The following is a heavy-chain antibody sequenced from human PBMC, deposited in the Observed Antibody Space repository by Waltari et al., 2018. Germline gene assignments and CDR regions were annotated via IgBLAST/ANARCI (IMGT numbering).Heavy chain of an antibody. D-gene: IGHD2-15*01. CDR1: GSRFSNVG. Sequence: QVQLVESGGGVVQPGSSLRLSCAAPGSRFSNVGMHWVRQAPGKGLEWVAIISHDGSDKHYADSVKGRFTSARDNSKNTLYLQMINLRPEDTATYYCAKACSGGTFCYYIDHWGQGTLVTVSS. J-gene: IGHJ4*02. CDR3: AKACSGGTFCYYIDH. V-gene: IGHV3-30*18. CDR2: ISHDGSDK.